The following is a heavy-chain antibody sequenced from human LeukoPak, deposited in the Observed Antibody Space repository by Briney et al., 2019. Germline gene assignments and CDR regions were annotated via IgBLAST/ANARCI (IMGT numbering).Heavy chain of an antibody. V-gene: IGHV4-59*01. D-gene: IGHD6-19*01. Sequence: SETLSLTCTVSGGSISSYYWSWIRQPPGKGLEWIGYIDYRGITSYNPSLESRVTISVDTSKNQFSLRLSSMTAADTAVYYCTREYSSGWSGTGYWGQGTLVTVSS. CDR2: IDYRGIT. J-gene: IGHJ4*02. CDR1: GGSISSYY. CDR3: TREYSSGWSGTGY.